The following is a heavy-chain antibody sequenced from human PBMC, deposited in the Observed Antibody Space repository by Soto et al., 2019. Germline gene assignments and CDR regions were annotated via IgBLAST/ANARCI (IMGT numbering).Heavy chain of an antibody. CDR1: GGSISSYY. CDR3: ARDSPAAGPSSFDY. D-gene: IGHD6-13*01. J-gene: IGHJ4*02. Sequence: SETLSLTCTVSGGSISSYYWSWIRQPPGKGLEWIGYIYYSGSTNYNPSLKSRVTISVDTSKNQFSLKLSSVTAADTAVYYCARDSPAAGPSSFDYWGQGTLVTVSS. CDR2: IYYSGST. V-gene: IGHV4-59*01.